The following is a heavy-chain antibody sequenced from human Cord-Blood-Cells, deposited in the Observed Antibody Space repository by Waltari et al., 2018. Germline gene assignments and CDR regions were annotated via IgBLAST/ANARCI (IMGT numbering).Heavy chain of an antibody. Sequence: QVQLVQSGAEVKKPGSSVKVSCKASGGTFSSYAISWVRQAPGQGLVWMGGITPIFGTANYAQNFQGRVTITADESTSTAYMELSSLRSEDTAVYYCAIRDYDILTGYYNYWGQGTLVTVSS. CDR3: AIRDYDILTGYYNY. J-gene: IGHJ4*02. CDR2: ITPIFGTA. V-gene: IGHV1-69*01. D-gene: IGHD3-9*01. CDR1: GGTFSSYA.